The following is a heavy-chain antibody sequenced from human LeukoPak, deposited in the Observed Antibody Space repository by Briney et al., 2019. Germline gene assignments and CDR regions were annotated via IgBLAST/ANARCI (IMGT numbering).Heavy chain of an antibody. CDR3: ARRYPYCSSTSCYPLPYFDY. Sequence: SETLSLTCTASGGSISSSSYYWGWIRQPPGKGLEWIGSIYYSGSTYYNPSLKSRVTISVDTSKNQLSLKLSSVTAADTAVYYCARRYPYCSSTSCYPLPYFDYWGQGTLVTVSS. V-gene: IGHV4-39*01. J-gene: IGHJ4*02. CDR1: GGSISSSSYY. CDR2: IYYSGST. D-gene: IGHD2-2*01.